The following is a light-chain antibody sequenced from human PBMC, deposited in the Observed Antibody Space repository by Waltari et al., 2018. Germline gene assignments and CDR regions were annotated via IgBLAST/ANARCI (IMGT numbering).Light chain of an antibody. V-gene: IGKV3-11*01. J-gene: IGKJ2*01. CDR1: QSVRSY. CDR2: DAS. Sequence: ELVFTQSPATLSLAPGESATLSCRASQSVRSYLAWYQKKPGQAPRLLISDASNRATGIPARFSGSRSGTDVTLTISSLEPEDFAVYYCHQRSDWPRTFGQGTKVEIK. CDR3: HQRSDWPRT.